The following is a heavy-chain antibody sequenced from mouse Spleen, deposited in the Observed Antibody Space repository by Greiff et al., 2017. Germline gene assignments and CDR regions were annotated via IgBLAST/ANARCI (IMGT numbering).Heavy chain of an antibody. V-gene: IGHV5-9-4*01. J-gene: IGHJ3*01. Sequence: EVQLVESGGGLVKPGGSLKLSCAASGFTFSSYAMSWVRQSPEKRLEWVAEISSGGSYTYYPDTVTGRFTISRDNAKNTLYLEMSSLRSEDTAMYYCARAYYYGSEDAWFAYWGQGTLVTVSA. D-gene: IGHD1-1*01. CDR3: ARAYYYGSEDAWFAY. CDR1: GFTFSSYA. CDR2: ISSGGSYT.